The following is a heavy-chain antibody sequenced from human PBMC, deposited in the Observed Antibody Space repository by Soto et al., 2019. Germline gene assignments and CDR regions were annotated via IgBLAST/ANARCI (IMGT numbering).Heavy chain of an antibody. CDR1: GYTFTGYY. D-gene: IGHD6-19*01. CDR3: ARAEQWLILDY. Sequence: ASVKVSCKASGYTFTGYYMHWVRQAPGQGLEWMGWINPNSGGTNYAQKFQGWVTMTRDTSISTAYMELSRLRSHDTAVYYCARAEQWLILDYWGQGTLVTVSS. CDR2: INPNSGGT. V-gene: IGHV1-2*04. J-gene: IGHJ4*02.